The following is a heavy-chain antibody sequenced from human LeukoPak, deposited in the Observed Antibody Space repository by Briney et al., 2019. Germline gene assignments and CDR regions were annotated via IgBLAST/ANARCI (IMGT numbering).Heavy chain of an antibody. CDR2: IYYSGST. V-gene: IGHV4-59*01. J-gene: IGHJ4*02. CDR1: GGSISSYY. D-gene: IGHD3-10*01. CDR3: ARGGTYGSDY. Sequence: SETLSLTCTVSGGSISSYYWSWIRQPPGKGLEWIGYIYYSGSTNYNPSPKSRVTISADTSKNQFSLKLTSVTAADTAVYYCARGGTYGSDYWGQGTLVTVSS.